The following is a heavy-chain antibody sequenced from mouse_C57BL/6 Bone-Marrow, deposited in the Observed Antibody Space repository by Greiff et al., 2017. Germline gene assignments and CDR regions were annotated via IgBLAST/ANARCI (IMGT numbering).Heavy chain of an antibody. CDR1: GFTFSSYG. CDR3: GRRAGTRYFDY. D-gene: IGHD4-1*01. J-gene: IGHJ2*01. CDR2: ISRGGSYT. Sequence: EVKLVESGGDLVKPGGSLKLSCAASGFTFSSYGMSWVRQTPDKRLEWVATISRGGSYTYYPDSVKGRFTISRDNAKNTLYLQMSSLKSEDTSIYYCGRRAGTRYFDYWGQGTTLTVSS. V-gene: IGHV5-6*02.